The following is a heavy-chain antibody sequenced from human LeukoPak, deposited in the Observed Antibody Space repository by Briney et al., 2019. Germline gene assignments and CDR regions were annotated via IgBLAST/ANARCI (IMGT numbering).Heavy chain of an antibody. Sequence: GGSLRLSCAASGNYWMHWVRQVPGKGLVWVSHINSDGSWTSYADSVKGRFTISKDNAKNTVYLQMNSLRAEDTAVYYCVTFYETYWGRGTLVTVSS. D-gene: IGHD2/OR15-2a*01. CDR2: INSDGSWT. J-gene: IGHJ4*02. V-gene: IGHV3-74*01. CDR1: GNYW. CDR3: VTFYETY.